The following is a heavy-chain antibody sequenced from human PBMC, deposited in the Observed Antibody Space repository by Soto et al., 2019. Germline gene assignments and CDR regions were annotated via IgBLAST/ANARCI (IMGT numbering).Heavy chain of an antibody. V-gene: IGHV4-59*08. D-gene: IGHD3-10*01. J-gene: IGHJ5*02. CDR3: ARGLHYYDSGSHGFRFDP. CDR2: IYYTGNT. Sequence: QVQLQESGPGLVKPSETLSLTCTVSGGSISGYYWSWIRQPPGKGLEYIRYIYYTGNTNYNPSLKSRVIMSVDTSKNQFSLKLSSVTAADTAVYFCARGLHYYDSGSHGFRFDPWGQGTLVTVSS. CDR1: GGSISGYY.